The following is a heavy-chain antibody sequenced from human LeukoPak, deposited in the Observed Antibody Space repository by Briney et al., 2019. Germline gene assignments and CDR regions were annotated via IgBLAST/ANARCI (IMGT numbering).Heavy chain of an antibody. CDR3: AKLWQQLVLGYFQH. V-gene: IGHV3-74*01. Sequence: GGSLRLSCAASGFTFSTYWMHWVRQAPGKGLVWVSRIDHDGINTYYADSVKGRFTISRDNSKNTLYLQMNSLRAEDTAVYYCAKLWQQLVLGYFQHWGQGTLVTVSS. J-gene: IGHJ1*01. CDR2: IDHDGINT. CDR1: GFTFSTYW. D-gene: IGHD6-13*01.